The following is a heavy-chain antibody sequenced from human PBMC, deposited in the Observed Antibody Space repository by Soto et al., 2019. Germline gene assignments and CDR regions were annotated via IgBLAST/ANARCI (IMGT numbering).Heavy chain of an antibody. CDR3: ARHRSSADFYFDY. J-gene: IGHJ4*02. Sequence: PSETLSLTCSVSDGSISGYYWSWIRQPPGKGLEWIGYIYNSGNTNYNPSLKSRVTISVDTSKNQFSLNLRSVTAADTAVYYCARHRSSADFYFDYWGQGALVTVSS. CDR2: IYNSGNT. D-gene: IGHD1-26*01. CDR1: DGSISGYY. V-gene: IGHV4-59*08.